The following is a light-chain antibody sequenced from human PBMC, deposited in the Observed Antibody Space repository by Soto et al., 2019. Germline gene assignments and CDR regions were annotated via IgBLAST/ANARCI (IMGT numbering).Light chain of an antibody. CDR3: QNFNSDPFT. J-gene: IGKJ3*01. CDR2: TAS. CDR1: QGISNY. V-gene: IGKV1-27*01. Sequence: DIQMTQSPSSLSASVGDRVTITFRASQGISNYFAWYQQKPGKVPKLLIYTASTLQSEVPSRFSGSGSGTDFTLTISSLQPEDVATYYCQNFNSDPFTFGPGTKVDIK.